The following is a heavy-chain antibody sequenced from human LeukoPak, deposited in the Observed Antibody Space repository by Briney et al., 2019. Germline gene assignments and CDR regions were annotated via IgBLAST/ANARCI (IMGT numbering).Heavy chain of an antibody. V-gene: IGHV1-69*04. CDR1: GGTFSSYA. D-gene: IGHD6-13*01. CDR2: IIPILGIA. CDR3: ARLAAAGTDY. Sequence: ASVKVSCKASGGTFSSYAISWVRQAPGQGLEWMGRIIPILGIANYAQKFQGRVTITADESTSTAYMELSSLRSEDTAVYYCARLAAAGTDYWGQGTLVTVSS. J-gene: IGHJ4*02.